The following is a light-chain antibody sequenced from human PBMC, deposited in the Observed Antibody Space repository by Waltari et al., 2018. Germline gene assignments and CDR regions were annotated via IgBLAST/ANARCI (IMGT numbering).Light chain of an antibody. CDR1: SGINVADRK. CDR2: FRSDLDN. Sequence: QAVLTQPSSLSASPGASARLTCTLHSGINVADRKIYWYQQKPGKPPQYLLRFRSDLDNQQASGFPSRCSGSNDASANAGILLISGLQSEDEADYYCMIWNSSTSVFGGGTTLTVL. V-gene: IGLV5-45*03. J-gene: IGLJ2*01. CDR3: MIWNSSTSV.